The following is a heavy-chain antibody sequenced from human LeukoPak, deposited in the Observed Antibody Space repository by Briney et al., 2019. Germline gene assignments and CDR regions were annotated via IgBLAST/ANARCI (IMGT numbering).Heavy chain of an antibody. CDR2: ISSSGSTI. CDR1: GFTFSSYE. D-gene: IGHD3-9*01. V-gene: IGHV3-48*03. Sequence: GGSLRLSCAASGFTFSSYEMNWVRQAPGKGLEWVSYISSSGSTIYYADSVKGRFTISRDNAKNSLYLQMNSLRAEDTAVYYCARDYRYLDWLTQFYYYYYMDVWGKGTTVTISS. CDR3: ARDYRYLDWLTQFYYYYYMDV. J-gene: IGHJ6*03.